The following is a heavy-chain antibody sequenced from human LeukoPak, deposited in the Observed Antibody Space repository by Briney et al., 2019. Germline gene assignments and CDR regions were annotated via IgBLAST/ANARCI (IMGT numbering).Heavy chain of an antibody. Sequence: PGRSLRLSCAASGFTFSSYGMHWVRQAPGKGLEWVAVIWYDGSNKYYADSVKGRFTISRDNSKSTLYLQMNSLRAEDTAVYYCARDMGDIVVVPAAPHGMDVWGKGTTVTVSS. CDR1: GFTFSSYG. CDR3: ARDMGDIVVVPAAPHGMDV. J-gene: IGHJ6*04. CDR2: IWYDGSNK. D-gene: IGHD2-2*01. V-gene: IGHV3-33*01.